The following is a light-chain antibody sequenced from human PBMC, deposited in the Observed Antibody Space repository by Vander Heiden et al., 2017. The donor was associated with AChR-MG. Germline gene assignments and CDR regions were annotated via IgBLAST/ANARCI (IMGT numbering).Light chain of an antibody. Sequence: QPVLTQPPSVSGAPGQKVTISCTGSTSNIGAGYDYHWYQQLPGTAPKLIIYANTKRPSGVPDRFSASRSGSSIFLAISGLQTEDEAIYFCQTYDRSMNRVFGGGTSLTV. CDR3: QTYDRSMNRV. J-gene: IGLJ3*02. CDR1: TSNIGAGYD. CDR2: ANT. V-gene: IGLV1-40*01.